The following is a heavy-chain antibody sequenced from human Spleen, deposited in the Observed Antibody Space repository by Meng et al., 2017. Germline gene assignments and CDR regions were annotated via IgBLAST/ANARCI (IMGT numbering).Heavy chain of an antibody. Sequence: GESLKISCAASGFTFSSYAMHWVRQAPGKGLEWVAVVSFDGGDKDYVDSVKGRFTISRDHSKDTLDLQMNNLRVEDTAVYYCARDYLSKYYYGSGSYFWGQGTLVTVSS. V-gene: IGHV3-30*01. J-gene: IGHJ4*02. CDR2: VSFDGGDK. CDR1: GFTFSSYA. CDR3: ARDYLSKYYYGSGSYF. D-gene: IGHD3-10*01.